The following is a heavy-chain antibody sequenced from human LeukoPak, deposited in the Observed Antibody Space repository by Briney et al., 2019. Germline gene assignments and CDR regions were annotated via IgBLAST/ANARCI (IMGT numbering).Heavy chain of an antibody. J-gene: IGHJ4*02. Sequence: GGSLRLSCAASGFTFSSYGMHWVRQAPGKGLEWVAVISYDGSNKYYADSVKGRFTISRDNSKNTLYLQMNSLRTEDTAVYYCAKDSGKSAGIAVSRAPQDYWGQGTLVTVSS. V-gene: IGHV3-30*18. CDR2: ISYDGSNK. CDR3: AKDSGKSAGIAVSRAPQDY. CDR1: GFTFSSYG. D-gene: IGHD6-19*01.